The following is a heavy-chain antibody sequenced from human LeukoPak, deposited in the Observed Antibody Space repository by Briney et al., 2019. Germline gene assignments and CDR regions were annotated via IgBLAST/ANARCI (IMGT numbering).Heavy chain of an antibody. CDR3: ARGGDFWSGEFDY. CDR1: GFTVSSNY. J-gene: IGHJ4*02. CDR2: IYSGGST. V-gene: IGHV3-53*01. D-gene: IGHD3-3*01. Sequence: GGSLRLSCAASGFTVSSNYMSWVRQAPGKGLEWVSVIYSGGSTYYADSVKGRFTISRDNSKNTLYLQMNSPRAEDTAVYYCARGGDFWSGEFDYWGQGTLVTVSS.